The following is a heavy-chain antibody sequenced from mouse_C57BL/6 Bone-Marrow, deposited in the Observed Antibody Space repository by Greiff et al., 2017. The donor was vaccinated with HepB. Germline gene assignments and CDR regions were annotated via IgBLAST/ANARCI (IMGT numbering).Heavy chain of an antibody. J-gene: IGHJ2*01. CDR1: GFSFTSYA. CDR3: CRKVYGGYYLDY. D-gene: IGHD1-1*02. V-gene: IGHV2-9-1*01. Sequence: QVQLQQSGPGLVAPSPCLSISCTVSGFSFTSYAISWVRQPPGQGLEWLGEIWTGGSTNYNSALKSRLSISTENSKSNVFLKMNSLLTDDKARYYCCRKVYGGYYLDYWGQGTTPTVSA. CDR2: IWTGGST.